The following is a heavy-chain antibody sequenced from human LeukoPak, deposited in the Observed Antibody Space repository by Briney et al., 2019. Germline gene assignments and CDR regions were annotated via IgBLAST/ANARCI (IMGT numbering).Heavy chain of an antibody. CDR2: ISSSGSTI. Sequence: GGSLRLSCAASGFTFSTYDMNWVRQAPGKGLEWVSYISSSGSTIYYADSVKGRFTISRDNAKNSLYLQVNSLRAEDTAVYYCARDLGLWFGSIGGAFDIWGQGTMVTVPS. CDR3: ARDLGLWFGSIGGAFDI. CDR1: GFTFSTYD. J-gene: IGHJ3*02. D-gene: IGHD3-10*01. V-gene: IGHV3-48*03.